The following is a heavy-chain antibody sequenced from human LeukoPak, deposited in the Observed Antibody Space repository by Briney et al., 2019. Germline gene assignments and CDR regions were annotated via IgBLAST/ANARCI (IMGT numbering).Heavy chain of an antibody. D-gene: IGHD2-21*02. CDR1: GFTFSNDA. Sequence: PGGSLRLSCAGTGTGFTFSNDAMSWVRQAPGKGLEWVSSIYQTGESTYYADSVKGRFTISRDNSKNMLYLQMNSLRAEETAIYYCVKQIRVTSAQHLAWSEGNLATVSS. V-gene: IGHV3-23*01. J-gene: IGHJ4*02. CDR2: IYQTGEST. CDR3: VKQIRVTSAQHLA.